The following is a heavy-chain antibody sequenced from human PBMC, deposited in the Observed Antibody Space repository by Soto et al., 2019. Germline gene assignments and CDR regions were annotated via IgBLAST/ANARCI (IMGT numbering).Heavy chain of an antibody. CDR2: TYYRSKWYN. CDR1: GDSVSSNSAA. V-gene: IGHV6-1*01. D-gene: IGHD6-19*01. Sequence: QVQLQQSGPGLVKPSQTLSLTCAISGDSVSSNSAAWNWIRQSPSRGLAWLGRTYYRSKWYNDYAVSVKSRITLNPDTSKNQFSLQLNSVTPEDTAVYYCARLRWSGWPGLAEGSDYWGQGTLVTVSS. CDR3: ARLRWSGWPGLAEGSDY. J-gene: IGHJ4*02.